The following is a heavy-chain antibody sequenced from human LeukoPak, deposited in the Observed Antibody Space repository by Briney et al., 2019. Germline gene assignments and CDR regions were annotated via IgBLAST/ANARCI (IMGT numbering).Heavy chain of an antibody. Sequence: QPGGSLRLSCAASGFTFSSYCMYWVRQAPGKGLEWVANIKQDGSEKQYVDSVKGRFAISRDNAKKSLYLQINTLRAEDTAVYYCVRGPHIAATSYWGQGTLVTVSS. CDR2: IKQDGSEK. CDR3: VRGPHIAATSY. V-gene: IGHV3-7*03. CDR1: GFTFSSYC. J-gene: IGHJ4*02. D-gene: IGHD6-25*01.